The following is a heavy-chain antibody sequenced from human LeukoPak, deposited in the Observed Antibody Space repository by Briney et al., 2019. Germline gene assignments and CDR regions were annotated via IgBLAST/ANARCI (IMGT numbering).Heavy chain of an antibody. J-gene: IGHJ4*02. CDR1: GFTFSSYW. V-gene: IGHV3-7*01. Sequence: PGGSLRLSCAASGFTFSSYWMSWVRRAPGKGLEWVANIKQDGSEKYYVDSVKGRFTISRDNSRNTLFLQMDSLRAEDTAVYYCGRDYTSSWTPLFNYWGQGTLVTVSS. CDR3: GRDYTSSWTPLFNY. CDR2: IKQDGSEK. D-gene: IGHD6-13*01.